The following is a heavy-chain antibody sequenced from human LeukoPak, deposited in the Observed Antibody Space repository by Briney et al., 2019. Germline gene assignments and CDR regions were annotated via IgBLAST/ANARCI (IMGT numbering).Heavy chain of an antibody. D-gene: IGHD1-1*01. CDR3: ARGVQLWYFDY. V-gene: IGHV3-23*01. CDR1: GFTFRDYA. J-gene: IGHJ4*01. Sequence: GGSLRLSCAASGFTFRDYAINWVRQAPGKGLEWVSSISAAGGATYYADSVKGRFAISRVNSKNVVYLQMNSLRLDDTAVYYCARGVQLWYFDYWGHGTLVTVSS. CDR2: ISAAGGAT.